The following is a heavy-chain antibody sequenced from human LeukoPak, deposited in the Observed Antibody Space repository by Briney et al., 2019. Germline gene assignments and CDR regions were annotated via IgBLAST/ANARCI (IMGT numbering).Heavy chain of an antibody. D-gene: IGHD5-18*01. CDR3: ARHDSFIPY. CDR2: ISDNEGRT. Sequence: GGSLRLSCAASGFTFSNYWMSWVRQAPGEGLEWVSGISDNEGRTYYTDSVKGRFTISRDSSKNTVYLQMNNLRVDDTAVYFCARHDSFIPYWGQGTLVTVSS. V-gene: IGHV3-23*01. J-gene: IGHJ4*02. CDR1: GFTFSNYW.